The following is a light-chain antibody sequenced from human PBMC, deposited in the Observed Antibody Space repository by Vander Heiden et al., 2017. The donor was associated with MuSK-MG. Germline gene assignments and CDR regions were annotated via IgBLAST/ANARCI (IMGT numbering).Light chain of an antibody. V-gene: IGLV1-40*01. Sequence: QSVLTLPPPASRAPQQRVTSSSTGTTTTVGARSAFHSYRQLPGSAPKVLIYGNNNRPSDVSDRFSGSKSGTSASLAITGLQVEDEADYYCQSYDSTVRGDVVFGGGTKLNVL. CDR2: GNN. J-gene: IGLJ2*01. CDR1: TTTVGARSA. CDR3: QSYDSTVRGDVV.